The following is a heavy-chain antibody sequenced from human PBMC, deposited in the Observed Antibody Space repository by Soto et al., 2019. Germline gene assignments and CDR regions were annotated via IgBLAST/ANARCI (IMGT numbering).Heavy chain of an antibody. CDR3: ARVECELRGNVHYDGMDG. D-gene: IGHD1-7*01. Sequence: ASVKVSCKASGYTFTSYGISWVRQAPGQGLEWMGWISAYNGNTNYAQKLQGRVTMTTDTSTSTAYMEPRSLRSDDTAVYYCARVECELRGNVHYDGMDGCGQGTTVTVFS. CDR2: ISAYNGNT. V-gene: IGHV1-18*01. J-gene: IGHJ6*02. CDR1: GYTFTSYG.